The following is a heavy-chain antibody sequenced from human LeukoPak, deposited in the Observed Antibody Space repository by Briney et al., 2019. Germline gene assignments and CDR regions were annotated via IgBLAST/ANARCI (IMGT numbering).Heavy chain of an antibody. CDR2: IYPGDSHT. D-gene: IGHD2-2*02. CDR1: GYSLPNYW. V-gene: IGHV5-51*01. CDR3: ARGPYAYTSSATLGSYNWFDP. J-gene: IGHJ5*02. Sequence: GESLKISCKGSGYSLPNYWIGWVRQMPGKGLEWMGIIYPGDSHTRYSPSFQDQVTISVDKSISTAYLQWSSLKASDTAMYYCARGPYAYTSSATLGSYNWFDPWGQGSLVTVSS.